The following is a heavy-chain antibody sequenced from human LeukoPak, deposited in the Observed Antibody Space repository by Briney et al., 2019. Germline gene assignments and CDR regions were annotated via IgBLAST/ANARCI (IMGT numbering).Heavy chain of an antibody. CDR3: ARGYCSSTSCYTFFDY. CDR1: GYTFTSYD. Sequence: ASVKVSCKASGYTFTSYDINWVRQATGQGLEWMGWMNPNSGNTGYAQKFQGRVTMTRNTSISTAYMELSSLRSEDTAVYYCARGYCSSTSCYTFFDYWGQGTLVTVSS. D-gene: IGHD2-2*02. J-gene: IGHJ4*02. V-gene: IGHV1-8*01. CDR2: MNPNSGNT.